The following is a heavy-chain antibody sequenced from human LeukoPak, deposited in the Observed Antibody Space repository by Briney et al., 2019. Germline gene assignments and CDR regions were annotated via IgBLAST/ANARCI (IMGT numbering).Heavy chain of an antibody. V-gene: IGHV4-34*01. Sequence: SETLSLTCAVYGGSFSGYYWSWIRQPPGKGLEWIGNIYYSGSTYYNPSLKSRVAISVDTSKNQFSLKLSSVTAADTAVYYCARQVVVVPAAKGLYYDFWSGLPVYWFDPWGQGTLVTVSS. CDR1: GGSFSGYY. CDR3: ARQVVVVPAAKGLYYDFWSGLPVYWFDP. J-gene: IGHJ5*02. CDR2: IYYSGST. D-gene: IGHD2-2*01.